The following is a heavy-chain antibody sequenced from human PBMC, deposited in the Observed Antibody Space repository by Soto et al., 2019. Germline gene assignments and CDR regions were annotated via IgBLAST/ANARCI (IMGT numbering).Heavy chain of an antibody. CDR2: IYFTGNT. CDR3: AGQTFTIAAASYGRSNWFDP. J-gene: IGHJ5*02. D-gene: IGHD6-25*01. CDR1: GGSITSSSHF. Sequence: TSETLSLTCVASGGSITSSSHFWGWVRQPPGKGLEWIGTIYFTGNTYYTPSLKSRLTMSIDTSKNEFSLRLNSVTAADTAVYYCAGQTFTIAAASYGRSNWFDPWGPGTLVTVSS. V-gene: IGHV4-39*01.